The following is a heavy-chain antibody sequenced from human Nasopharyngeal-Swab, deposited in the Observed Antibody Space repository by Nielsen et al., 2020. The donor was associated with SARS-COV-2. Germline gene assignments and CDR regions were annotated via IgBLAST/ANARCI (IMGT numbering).Heavy chain of an antibody. J-gene: IGHJ4*02. V-gene: IGHV4-59*01. CDR3: ARISGSGAFDY. CDR1: GGSFSGYY. D-gene: IGHD1-26*01. Sequence: GSLRLSCAVYGGSFSGYYWSWIRQPPGKGLEWIGYIYYSGSTNYNPSLKSRVTISVDTSKNQFSLKLSSVTAADTAVYYCARISGSGAFDYWGQGTLVTVSS. CDR2: IYYSGST.